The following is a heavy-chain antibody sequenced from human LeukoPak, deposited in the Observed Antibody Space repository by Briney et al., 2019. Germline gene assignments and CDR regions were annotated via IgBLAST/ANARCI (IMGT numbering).Heavy chain of an antibody. V-gene: IGHV3-53*01. CDR3: ARGGGYYPIDY. Sequence: GGSLRLSCAASGFTFSSYNMNWVRQAPGKGLEWVSVLYSDGRTYYADSVKGRFTISRDTSKNTLYLQENSLRAEDTAVYYCARGGGYYPIDYWGQGTLVTVSS. D-gene: IGHD2-15*01. CDR2: LYSDGRT. CDR1: GFTFSSYN. J-gene: IGHJ4*02.